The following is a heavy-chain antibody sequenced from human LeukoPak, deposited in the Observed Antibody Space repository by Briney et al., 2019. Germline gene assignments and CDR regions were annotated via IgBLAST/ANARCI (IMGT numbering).Heavy chain of an antibody. CDR3: ARDRGYSPDY. CDR2: LSPSGADT. D-gene: IGHD5-18*01. Sequence: GGSLRLSCAASGFTFTNYAMNWVRQAPGKGLEWVSTLSPSGADTYYAGSVKGRFTISRDISKNTLYLQMNSLRAEDTAVYYCARDRGYSPDYWGQGTLVTVSS. J-gene: IGHJ4*02. CDR1: GFTFTNYA. V-gene: IGHV3-23*01.